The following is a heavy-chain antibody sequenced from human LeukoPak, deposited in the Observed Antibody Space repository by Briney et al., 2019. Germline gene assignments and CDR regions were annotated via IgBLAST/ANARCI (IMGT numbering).Heavy chain of an antibody. CDR1: GDMFTSYY. Sequence: GASVKVSCKASGDMFTSYYMHWVRQAPGQGLEWMGRINPSGGSTSYAQKFQDRVTMTRDTSTSTVYMELSSLRSEDTAVYYCAKDLRWDHPGFDPWGQGTLVIVSS. V-gene: IGHV1-46*01. CDR3: AKDLRWDHPGFDP. CDR2: INPSGGST. D-gene: IGHD4-23*01. J-gene: IGHJ5*02.